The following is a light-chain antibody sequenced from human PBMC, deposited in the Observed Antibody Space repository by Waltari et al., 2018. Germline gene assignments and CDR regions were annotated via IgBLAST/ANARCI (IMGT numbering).Light chain of an antibody. Sequence: EIVMTQSPVTLSVSPGERATLFCRASQSVKSELAWYQQKPGQAPRLLIYDASIRATGVPARFSGSGSGTEFTLTISSLQSEDVAVYYCQRYNNWPPLTFGGGTKVEIK. J-gene: IGKJ4*01. V-gene: IGKV3-15*01. CDR1: QSVKSE. CDR2: DAS. CDR3: QRYNNWPPLT.